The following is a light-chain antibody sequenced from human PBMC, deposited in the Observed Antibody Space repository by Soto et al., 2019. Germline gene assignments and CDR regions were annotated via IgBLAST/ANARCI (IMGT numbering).Light chain of an antibody. J-gene: IGKJ1*01. CDR2: DAS. Sequence: IGMAQCPSNLSASVGARVSIPCRASQSISSWLAWYQKKPGKAAQLLIYDASSLESGVPSRCSGSGSGTEFTLTISSMQPDDFATYYCQQYNSWTFGQGTKVDIK. CDR3: QQYNSWT. V-gene: IGKV1-5*01. CDR1: QSISSW.